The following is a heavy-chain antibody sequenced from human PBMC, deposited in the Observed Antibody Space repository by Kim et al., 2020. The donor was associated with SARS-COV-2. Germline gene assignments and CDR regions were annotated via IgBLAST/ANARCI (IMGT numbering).Heavy chain of an antibody. CDR2: IYYSGST. D-gene: IGHD3-9*01. J-gene: IGHJ5*02. CDR1: GGSISSSSYY. Sequence: SETLSLTCTVSGGSISSSSYYWGWIRQPPGKGLEWIGCIYYSGSTYYNPSLKSRVTISVDTSKNQFSLKLSSGTAADTAVYYCARPRAYYDILTGYKNWFDPWGQGTLVTVSS. CDR3: ARPRAYYDILTGYKNWFDP. V-gene: IGHV4-39*01.